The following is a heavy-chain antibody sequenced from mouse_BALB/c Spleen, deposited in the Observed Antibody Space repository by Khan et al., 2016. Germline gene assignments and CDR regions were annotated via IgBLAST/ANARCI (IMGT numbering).Heavy chain of an antibody. V-gene: IGHV3-1*02. Sequence: EVQLQESGPGLVKPSQSLSLTCTVTGYSIPSHYSWHWIRHFPGNKLEWMGYIHYSGSTNYNPSLKSRISITRDTSKNQFFLQLNSVTTEDTATYYCATSTSGYWYYFDYWGQGTTLTVSS. J-gene: IGHJ2*01. CDR1: GYSIPSHYS. CDR3: ATSTSGYWYYFDY. D-gene: IGHD3-1*01. CDR2: IHYSGST.